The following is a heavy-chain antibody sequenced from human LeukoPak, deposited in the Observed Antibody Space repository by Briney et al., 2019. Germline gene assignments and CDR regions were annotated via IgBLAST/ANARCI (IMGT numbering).Heavy chain of an antibody. CDR2: IKHDGSEK. D-gene: IGHD3-3*01. V-gene: IGHV3-7*04. J-gene: IGHJ4*02. Sequence: PGGSLRLSCAASGFSFRGYWMSWVRQAPGKGLEWVANIKHDGSEKYYVDSVKGRFTISRDNTKNSLYLQMNSLRAEDTAVYYCARGRFRYFDYWGQGTLVTVSS. CDR3: ARGRFRYFDY. CDR1: GFSFRGYW.